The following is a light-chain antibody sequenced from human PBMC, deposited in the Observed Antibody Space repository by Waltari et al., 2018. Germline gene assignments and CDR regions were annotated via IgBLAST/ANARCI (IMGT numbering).Light chain of an antibody. CDR2: AAS. CDR3: QNYINVPFT. V-gene: IGKV1-27*01. Sequence: DMQMTQSPSSLSASEGDRVTITCRASQGISDYVAWYQQKSGKGPKLLIYAASTLQSGVPSRFSGSGSGTDFTLTISSLQPEDVATYYCQNYINVPFTFGPGTKVDIK. CDR1: QGISDY. J-gene: IGKJ3*01.